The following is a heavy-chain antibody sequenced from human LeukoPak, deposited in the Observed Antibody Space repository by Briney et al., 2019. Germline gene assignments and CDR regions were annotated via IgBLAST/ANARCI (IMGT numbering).Heavy chain of an antibody. V-gene: IGHV4-34*01. CDR3: ARQNSYSSGSFYNY. D-gene: IGHD3-10*01. CDR1: GGSFSGYY. CDR2: INHSGST. Sequence: SETLSLTCAVYGGSFSGYYWSWIRQPPGKGLEWIGEINHSGSTNYNPSLKSRVTISVDTSKNQFSLKLSSVTAADAAVYYCARQNSYSSGSFYNYWGQGTLVTVSS. J-gene: IGHJ4*02.